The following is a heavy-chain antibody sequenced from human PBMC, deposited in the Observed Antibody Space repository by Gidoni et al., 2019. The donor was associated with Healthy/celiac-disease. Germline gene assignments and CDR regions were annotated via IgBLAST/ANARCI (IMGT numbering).Heavy chain of an antibody. V-gene: IGHV1-46*01. J-gene: IGHJ4*02. CDR1: GYTFPRYY. D-gene: IGHD7-27*01. Sequence: QVQLVQSGAEVKKPGASVKVSCKASGYTFPRYYIPWVRQAPGQGLEWMGIINPSGGSTSYAKKFQGRVTMTRDTSTSTVYMELSSLRSEDTAVYYCARDQAQKSKQGTCDYWGQGTLVTVSS. CDR3: ARDQAQKSKQGTCDY. CDR2: INPSGGST.